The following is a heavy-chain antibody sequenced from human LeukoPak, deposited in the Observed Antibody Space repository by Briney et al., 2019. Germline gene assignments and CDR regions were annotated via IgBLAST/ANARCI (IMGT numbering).Heavy chain of an antibody. D-gene: IGHD5-12*01. CDR1: GGSISSYY. CDR3: ARGKRWLNYNWFDP. V-gene: IGHV4-4*07. Sequence: KPSETLSLTCTVSGGSISSYYWSWIRQPAGKGLEWIGRIYTRGSTNYNPSLKSRVTMSVDTSKNQFSLKLSSVTAADTAVYYCARGKRWLNYNWFDPWGQGTLVTVSS. CDR2: IYTRGST. J-gene: IGHJ5*02.